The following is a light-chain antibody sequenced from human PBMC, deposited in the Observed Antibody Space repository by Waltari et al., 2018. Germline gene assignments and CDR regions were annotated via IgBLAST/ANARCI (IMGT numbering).Light chain of an antibody. Sequence: QSALTQPASVSGSPGQSSAISCIGTSSDVGANNFLSWYQQHPGRAPKLMIHEVTKRPSGVSTRFSGSKSGNTASLTISGLQAEDEAAYYCCSYTSNGPVLIGGGTKVTVL. J-gene: IGLJ2*01. CDR2: EVT. CDR3: CSYTSNGPVL. CDR1: SSDVGANNF. V-gene: IGLV2-23*02.